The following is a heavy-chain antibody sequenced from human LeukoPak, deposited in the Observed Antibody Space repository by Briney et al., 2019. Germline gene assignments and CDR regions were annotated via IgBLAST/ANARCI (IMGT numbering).Heavy chain of an antibody. J-gene: IGHJ6*02. V-gene: IGHV5-51*01. Sequence: GESLKISCKGSGYSFTSYWIGWVRQMPGKGLEWMGIIYPGDSDTRYSPSFQGQVTISADKSISTAYLQWSSLKASDTAMYYCARRIGYCSSTSCPFWYGMDVWGQGTTVTVSS. CDR1: GYSFTSYW. CDR2: IYPGDSDT. CDR3: ARRIGYCSSTSCPFWYGMDV. D-gene: IGHD2-2*01.